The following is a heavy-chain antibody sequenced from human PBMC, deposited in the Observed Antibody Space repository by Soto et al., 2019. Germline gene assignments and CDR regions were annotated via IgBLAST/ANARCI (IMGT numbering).Heavy chain of an antibody. V-gene: IGHV3-49*03. CDR3: TRVRTVTTRTGHYYYGMDV. J-gene: IGHJ6*02. Sequence: GGSLRLSCTASGFTFGDYAMSWFRQAPGKGLEWVGFIRSKAYGGTTEYAASVKGRFTISRDDSKSIAYLQMNSLKTEDTAVYYCTRVRTVTTRTGHYYYGMDVWGQGTTVTVSS. CDR1: GFTFGDYA. D-gene: IGHD4-17*01. CDR2: IRSKAYGGTT.